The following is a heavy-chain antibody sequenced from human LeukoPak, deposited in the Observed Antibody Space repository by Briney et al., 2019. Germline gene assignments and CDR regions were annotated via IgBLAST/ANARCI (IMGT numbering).Heavy chain of an antibody. V-gene: IGHV1-18*01. CDR2: ISGSTGDT. J-gene: IGHJ2*01. CDR1: GYSFVLYG. CDR3: ARVYYSNSYDYWYFDL. D-gene: IGHD6-13*01. Sequence: ASVKVSCKASGYSFVLYGISWVRQAPGEGPEWMGWISGSTGDTNYAQKFQGRVTMTADTSSSTAYMELRSLRLDDTAVYYCARVYYSNSYDYWYFDLWGRGTLVTVSS.